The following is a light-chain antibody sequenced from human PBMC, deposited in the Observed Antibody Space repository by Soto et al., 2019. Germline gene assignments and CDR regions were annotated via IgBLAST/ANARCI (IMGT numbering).Light chain of an antibody. CDR1: SSDIGSYNL. Sequence: QSALTQPASVSGSPGQSITISCTGTSSDIGSYNLVSWYQHQPGKAPRLMIFEVNKRPSGVSNRFSGSKSGNTASLTISGLQAEDEADYYCCSYVGDGTYIVFGGGTKVTVL. CDR3: CSYVGDGTYIV. V-gene: IGLV2-23*02. CDR2: EVN. J-gene: IGLJ2*01.